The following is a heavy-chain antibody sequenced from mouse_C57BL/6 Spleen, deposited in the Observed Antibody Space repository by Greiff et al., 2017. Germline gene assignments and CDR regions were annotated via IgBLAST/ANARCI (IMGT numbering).Heavy chain of an antibody. D-gene: IGHD1-1*01. J-gene: IGHJ4*01. CDR2: IWSGGST. V-gene: IGHV2-2*01. CDR1: GFSLTSYG. CDR3: ARTYYGSSAPYAMDY. Sequence: VKLVESGPGLVQPSQSLSITCTVSGFSLTSYGVHWVRQSPGKGLEWLGVIWSGGSTDYNAAFISRLSIRKDNSKSQVFFKMNSLQADDSAVYYCARTYYGSSAPYAMDYWGQGTSVTVSS.